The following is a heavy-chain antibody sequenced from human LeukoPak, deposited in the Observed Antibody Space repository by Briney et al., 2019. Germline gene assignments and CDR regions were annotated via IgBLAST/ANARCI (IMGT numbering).Heavy chain of an antibody. CDR1: GFTFDDYA. J-gene: IGHJ4*02. V-gene: IGHV3-9*01. Sequence: PGGSLRLSCAASGFTFDDYAMHWVRQAPGKGLEWVSGINWNSGSIDSADSVKGRFTISRDNAVNSLYLQMNSLRAEDTALYYCAKGYCISTKCFFDCWGQGTLVTVSS. CDR2: INWNSGSI. CDR3: AKGYCISTKCFFDC. D-gene: IGHD2-2*01.